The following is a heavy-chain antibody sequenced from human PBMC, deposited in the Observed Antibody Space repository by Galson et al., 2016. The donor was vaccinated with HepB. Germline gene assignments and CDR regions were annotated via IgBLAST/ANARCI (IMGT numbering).Heavy chain of an antibody. Sequence: SLRLSCAASGFTFSDYYMSWIRQAPGKGLEWVSYISSSGSTIYYADSVKGRFTISRDNAKNSLYLQMNSLRAEDTAVYYCAREGLWFGIAARRRRIDAFDIWGQGTMVTVSS. D-gene: IGHD6-6*01. CDR2: ISSSGSTI. CDR1: GFTFSDYY. J-gene: IGHJ3*02. CDR3: AREGLWFGIAARRRRIDAFDI. V-gene: IGHV3-11*01.